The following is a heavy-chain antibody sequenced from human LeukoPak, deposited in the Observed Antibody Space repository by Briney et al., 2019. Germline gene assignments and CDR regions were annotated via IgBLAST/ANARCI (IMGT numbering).Heavy chain of an antibody. CDR3: ARLRRGSSGYSEYFEE. D-gene: IGHD3-22*01. CDR2: IYYSGNT. Sequence: SKTLSLTCSVSGGSISSHYWSWIRQPPGKGLEWIGYIYYSGNTNYNPSLKSRVTISVDTSKNHFSLGLKSVTAADTAVYYCARLRRGSSGYSEYFEEWGQGTLVTVSS. V-gene: IGHV4-59*08. J-gene: IGHJ1*01. CDR1: GGSISSHY.